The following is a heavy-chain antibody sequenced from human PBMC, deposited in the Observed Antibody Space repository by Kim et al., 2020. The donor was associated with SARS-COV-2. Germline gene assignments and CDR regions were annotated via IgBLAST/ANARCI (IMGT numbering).Heavy chain of an antibody. CDR2: IIKISTTI. J-gene: IGHJ3*02. CDR1: GFTFSAYD. CDR3: VRDRMGGAFDI. D-gene: IGHD3-16*01. Sequence: GGSLRLSCATSGFTFSAYDMNWVGQAPGKGREGLSLIIKISTTIYYANSVKGRFTTSRDNAKNSLHLQMNSLKDEDTAVYHCVRDRMGGAFDIWGQGTLVTVSS. V-gene: IGHV3-48*02.